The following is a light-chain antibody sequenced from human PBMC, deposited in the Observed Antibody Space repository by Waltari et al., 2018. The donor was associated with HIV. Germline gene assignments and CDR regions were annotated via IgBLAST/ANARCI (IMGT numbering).Light chain of an antibody. CDR2: DVS. CDR3: CSYTSSDTWV. V-gene: IGLV2-14*03. Sequence: QSALTQHASVSGSPGQSVTVSCSGSGKDLGAFDYVSWFQQHPDKAPQLIIFDVSKRPSGISDRFSASKSGNTASLTISGLQPEDEADYFCCSYTSSDTWVFGGGTKVTVL. CDR1: GKDLGAFDY. J-gene: IGLJ3*02.